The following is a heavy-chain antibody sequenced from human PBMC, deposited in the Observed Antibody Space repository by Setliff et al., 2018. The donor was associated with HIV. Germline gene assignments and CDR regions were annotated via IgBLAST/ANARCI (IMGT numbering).Heavy chain of an antibody. CDR1: GYTFTDYY. J-gene: IGHJ6*03. Sequence: ASVKVSCKASGYTFTDYYMHWVRQAPGQGLEWMGWINPKSGGTNSALKFQGRVTMTRDTSISTAYMELSRLRSDDTAVYYCARDGGGPGDYYYMDVWGKGTTVTVSS. D-gene: IGHD3-16*01. CDR3: ARDGGGPGDYYYMDV. CDR2: INPKSGGT. V-gene: IGHV1-2*02.